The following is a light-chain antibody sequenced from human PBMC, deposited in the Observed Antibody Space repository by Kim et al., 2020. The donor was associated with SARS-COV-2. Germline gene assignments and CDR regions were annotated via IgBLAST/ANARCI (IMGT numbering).Light chain of an antibody. CDR2: GES. CDR3: HQYAGTQWT. Sequence: PGERVAISCRGSQRISTNVVWTQHKPGQTPRQLICGESSRATGIPDRFSGSGCGADFTITITGLEPEDDAVYYYHQYAGTQWTLGQGTKVDIK. V-gene: IGKV3-20*01. J-gene: IGKJ1*01. CDR1: QRISTN.